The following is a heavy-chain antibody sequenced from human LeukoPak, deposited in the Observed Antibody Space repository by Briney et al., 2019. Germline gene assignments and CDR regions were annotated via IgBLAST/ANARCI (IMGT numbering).Heavy chain of an antibody. Sequence: GASVKDSCKASGGTFSSYAISWVRQAPGQGLEWMGRIIPILGIANYAQKFQGRVTITADKSTSTAYMELSSLRSEDTAVYYCARDRGVLRYFDWLLPLDYWGQGTLVTVSS. V-gene: IGHV1-69*04. J-gene: IGHJ4*02. D-gene: IGHD3-9*01. CDR1: GGTFSSYA. CDR2: IIPILGIA. CDR3: ARDRGVLRYFDWLLPLDY.